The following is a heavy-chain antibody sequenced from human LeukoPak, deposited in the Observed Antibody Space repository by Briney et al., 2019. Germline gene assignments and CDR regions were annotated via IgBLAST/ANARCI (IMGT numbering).Heavy chain of an antibody. J-gene: IGHJ4*02. CDR2: ISAYGHT. CDR3: ARETASGYLGFDF. D-gene: IGHD3-3*01. V-gene: IGHV1-18*01. Sequence: ASVKVSCKTSGYTLSSYGITWVRQAAGQGLEWMGWISAYGHTKLARNLQARVTVTIDTSTTTAYMELRSLSSDDTAVYFCARETASGYLGFDFWGQGTLVTVSS. CDR1: GYTLSSYG.